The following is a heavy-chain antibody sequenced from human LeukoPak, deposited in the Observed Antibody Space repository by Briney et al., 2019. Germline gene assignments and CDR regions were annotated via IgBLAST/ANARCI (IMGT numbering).Heavy chain of an antibody. J-gene: IGHJ6*03. CDR1: GFTFSSYA. CDR3: ARDPGPYGDYMDV. Sequence: GGSLRLSCAASGFTFSSYAMHWVRQAPGKGLEWVATIKQDGTEKYYVDSVKGRFTISRDNAKNTLYLQMNSLRVEDTAVYYCARDPGPYGDYMDVWGKGTTVTVSS. D-gene: IGHD1-1*01. CDR2: IKQDGTEK. V-gene: IGHV3-7*01.